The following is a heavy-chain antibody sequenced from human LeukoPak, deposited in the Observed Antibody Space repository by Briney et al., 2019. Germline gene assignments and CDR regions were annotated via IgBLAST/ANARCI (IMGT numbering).Heavy chain of an antibody. CDR3: AREYCSSTSCYAFDY. D-gene: IGHD2-2*01. V-gene: IGHV1-46*01. J-gene: IGHJ4*02. CDR2: INPSGGST. CDR1: GYTFTTYY. Sequence: ASVKVSCKASGYTFTTYYMHWERQAPGQGLEWMGIINPSGGSTSYAQKFQGRVTMTRDTSTSTVYMELSSLRSEDTAVYYCAREYCSSTSCYAFDYWGQGTLVTVSS.